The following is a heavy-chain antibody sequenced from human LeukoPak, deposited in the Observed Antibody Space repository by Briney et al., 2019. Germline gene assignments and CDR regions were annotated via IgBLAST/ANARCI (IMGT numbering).Heavy chain of an antibody. D-gene: IGHD2-2*01. V-gene: IGHV3-23*01. Sequence: GGSLRLSCAASGFTFSNYAMSWVRQAPGKGLEWVSAISGSGGSTYYADSVKGRFTISRDNSKNTLYLQMNSLRAEDTAVYYCAKGGGDFDIVVAPAATRPPHWGQGTLVTVSS. CDR3: AKGGGDFDIVVAPAATRPPH. CDR2: ISGSGGST. CDR1: GFTFSNYA. J-gene: IGHJ4*02.